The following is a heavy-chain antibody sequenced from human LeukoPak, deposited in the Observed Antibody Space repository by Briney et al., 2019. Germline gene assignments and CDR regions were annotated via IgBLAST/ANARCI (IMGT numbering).Heavy chain of an antibody. D-gene: IGHD3-10*01. Sequence: SETLSLTCAVYGGPFSGCYWSWIRQPPGKGLEWIGEINHSGSTNYNPSLKSRVTISVDTSKNQFSLKLSSVTAADTAVYYCARRITMVRGVIGWFDPWGQGTLVTVSS. J-gene: IGHJ5*02. CDR3: ARRITMVRGVIGWFDP. CDR1: GGPFSGCY. V-gene: IGHV4-34*01. CDR2: INHSGST.